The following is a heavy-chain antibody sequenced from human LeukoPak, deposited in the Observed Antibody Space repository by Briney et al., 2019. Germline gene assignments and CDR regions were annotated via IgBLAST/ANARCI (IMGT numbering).Heavy chain of an antibody. J-gene: IGHJ6*03. D-gene: IGHD3-3*01. CDR1: GGSISSYY. Sequence: SETLSLTCTVSGGSISSYYWSWIRQPPGKGLEWIGYIYYSGSTNYNPSLKSRVTISVDTSKNQFSLKLSSVTAADTAVCYCARDVWSGYLSNYYYYYMDVWGKGTTVTVSS. CDR2: IYYSGST. V-gene: IGHV4-59*01. CDR3: ARDVWSGYLSNYYYYYMDV.